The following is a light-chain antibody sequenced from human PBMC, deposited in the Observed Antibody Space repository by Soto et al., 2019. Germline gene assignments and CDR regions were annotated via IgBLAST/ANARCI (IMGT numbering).Light chain of an antibody. Sequence: AIQMTQSPSSLSASVGDRVTITCRASQGIRNDLGWYQQKQGKAPKLLIYAASSLQSGVPSRFSGSGSGTDFTLTISSLQPEDFATYYCLQDYNYPPYTFGQGTKLEIK. CDR1: QGIRND. CDR3: LQDYNYPPYT. J-gene: IGKJ2*01. CDR2: AAS. V-gene: IGKV1-6*01.